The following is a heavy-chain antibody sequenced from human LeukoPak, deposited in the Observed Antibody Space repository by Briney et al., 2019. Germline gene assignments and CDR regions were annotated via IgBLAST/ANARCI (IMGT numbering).Heavy chain of an antibody. Sequence: PGGSLRLSCAASGFTFSSYSMNWVRQAPGKGLEWVSYISSSSSTIYYADSVKGRFTISRDNAKNSLYLQMNSLRAEDTAVYYCAKGQLWLACYFDYWGQGTLVTVSS. CDR1: GFTFSSYS. CDR2: ISSSSSTI. CDR3: AKGQLWLACYFDY. J-gene: IGHJ4*02. V-gene: IGHV3-48*01. D-gene: IGHD5-18*01.